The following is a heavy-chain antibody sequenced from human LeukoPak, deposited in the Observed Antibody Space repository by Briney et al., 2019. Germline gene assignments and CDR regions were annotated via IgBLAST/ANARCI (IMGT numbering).Heavy chain of an antibody. CDR3: AKDLYYYDSSGYCLDY. D-gene: IGHD3-22*01. CDR1: GFAVSSNH. Sequence: GGSLRLSCAASGFAVSSNHMNWVRQAPGKGLEWVSSISGSGGSTQYAASVQGRFTISRDNSKNTLYLQMNSLRAEDTAVYYCAKDLYYYDSSGYCLDYWGQGTLVTVSS. J-gene: IGHJ4*02. CDR2: ISGSGGST. V-gene: IGHV3-23*01.